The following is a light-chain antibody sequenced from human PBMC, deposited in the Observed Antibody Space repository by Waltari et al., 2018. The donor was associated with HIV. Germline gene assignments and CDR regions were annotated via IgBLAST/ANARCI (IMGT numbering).Light chain of an antibody. CDR2: SNN. Sequence: QSVLTQPPSASGTPGQRVTISCSGSRSNIASNTVNCYQQLPGMAPKLLIYSNNQRPSGVPDRFSGSKSGTSASLAISGLQSEDEADYYCAAWDDNLNGWVFGGGTKLTVL. V-gene: IGLV1-44*01. J-gene: IGLJ3*02. CDR1: RSNIASNT. CDR3: AAWDDNLNGWV.